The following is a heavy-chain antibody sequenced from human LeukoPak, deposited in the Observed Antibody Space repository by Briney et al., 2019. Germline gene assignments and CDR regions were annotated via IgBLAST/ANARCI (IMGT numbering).Heavy chain of an antibody. J-gene: IGHJ4*02. CDR3: ARDRVVVGIRGYYFDY. Sequence: SVKFSCKASGGTFSSYAISWVRQAPGKGLEWMRGIIPIFGTANYAQKVEGRVTINADASTGSAYMELSSLRSEDTDVYYCARDRVVVGIRGYYFDYWGKGTLVTVSS. CDR1: GGTFSSYA. CDR2: IIPIFGTA. V-gene: IGHV1-69*13. D-gene: IGHD3-22*01.